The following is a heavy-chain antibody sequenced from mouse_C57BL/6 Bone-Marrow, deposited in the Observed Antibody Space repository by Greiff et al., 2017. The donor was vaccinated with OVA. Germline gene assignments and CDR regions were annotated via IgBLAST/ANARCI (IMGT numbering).Heavy chain of an antibody. Sequence: EVKVVESGGGLVQPGGSLSLSCAASGFTFTDYYMSWVRQPPGKALEWLGFIRNKANGYTTEYSASVQGRFTISRDNSQSILYLQMNALRAEDSATYYCARSALGLRAWFAYWGQGTLVTVSA. V-gene: IGHV7-3*01. J-gene: IGHJ3*01. CDR2: IRNKANGYTT. D-gene: IGHD2-4*01. CDR3: ARSALGLRAWFAY. CDR1: GFTFTDYY.